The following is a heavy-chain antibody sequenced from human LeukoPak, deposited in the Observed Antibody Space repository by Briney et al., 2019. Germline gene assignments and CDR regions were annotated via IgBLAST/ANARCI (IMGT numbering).Heavy chain of an antibody. D-gene: IGHD3-22*01. CDR3: ARYYDSSGYYHDAFDI. Sequence: PSETLSLTCTVSGGSISSSSYYWGWIRQPPGKGLEWIGSIYYSGSTYYNPSLKSRVTISVDTSKNQFSLKLSSVTAADTAVYYCARYYDSSGYYHDAFDIWGQGTMVTVSS. V-gene: IGHV4-39*07. J-gene: IGHJ3*02. CDR1: GGSISSSSYY. CDR2: IYYSGST.